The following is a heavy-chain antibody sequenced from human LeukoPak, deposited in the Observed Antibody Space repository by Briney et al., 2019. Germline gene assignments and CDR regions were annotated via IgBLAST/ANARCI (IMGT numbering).Heavy chain of an antibody. CDR1: GFSLSTSGVS. Sequence: TKSGPTLVNPTQTLTLTCTFSGFSLSTSGVSVGWVRQPPGKALEWLALIYWDDDKRYSPSLKSRLTVTKDTSKNQVVLTMTNMDPVDTATYFCAHRHYSTSSGVIDSWGQGTLVAVSS. CDR2: IYWDDDK. V-gene: IGHV2-5*02. D-gene: IGHD6-6*01. J-gene: IGHJ4*02. CDR3: AHRHYSTSSGVIDS.